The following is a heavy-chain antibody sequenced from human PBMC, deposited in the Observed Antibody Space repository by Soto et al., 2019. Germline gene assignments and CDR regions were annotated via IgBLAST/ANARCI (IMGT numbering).Heavy chain of an antibody. D-gene: IGHD3-16*01. CDR1: GASISRDH. V-gene: IGHV4-59*08. CDR3: ATYTTGGGGRGY. Sequence: CTVSGASISRDHWNWIRQPPGKGLEWIGEYSGTTNYNPSLRTRVTISADTSNNQFSLKLSSVTAADTAVYFCATYTTGGGGRGYWGQGTLVTVSS. CDR2: YSGTT. J-gene: IGHJ4*02.